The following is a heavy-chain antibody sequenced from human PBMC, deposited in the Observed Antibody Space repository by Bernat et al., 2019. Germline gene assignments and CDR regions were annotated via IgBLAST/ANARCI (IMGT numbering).Heavy chain of an antibody. D-gene: IGHD1-26*01. CDR3: ARDGALYSGNYYLED. CDR2: ITTSTST. Sequence: EVRLVESGGGLVPPGGSLRLSCSASGFTFSSYILHWFGQAPGKGLEWVSYITTSTSTHYADSVKGRFTISRDNAKNSLYLQMNSLRAEDTAIYYCARDGALYSGNYYLEDWGQGTQVTVSS. CDR1: GFTFSSYI. V-gene: IGHV3-48*01. J-gene: IGHJ4*02.